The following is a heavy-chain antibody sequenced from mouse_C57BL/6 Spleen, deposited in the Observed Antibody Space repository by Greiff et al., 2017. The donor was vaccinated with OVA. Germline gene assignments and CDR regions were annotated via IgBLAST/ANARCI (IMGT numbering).Heavy chain of an antibody. V-gene: IGHV1-72*01. Sequence: QVPLQQPGAELVKPGASVKLSCKASGYTFTSYWMHWVKQGPGRGLEWIGRIDPNRGGNTYNEKFKSKATLTVDKPSSTAYMQLSSLTSEDSAVYYCARGIYDGYYDYAMDYWGQGTSVTVSS. J-gene: IGHJ4*01. CDR2: IDPNRGGN. CDR1: GYTFTSYW. D-gene: IGHD2-3*01. CDR3: ARGIYDGYYDYAMDY.